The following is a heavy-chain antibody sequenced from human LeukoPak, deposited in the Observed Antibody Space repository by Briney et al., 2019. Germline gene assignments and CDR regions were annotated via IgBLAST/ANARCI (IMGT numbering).Heavy chain of an antibody. Sequence: GGSLRLSCAASGFTFSSHGMQWVRQAPGKGLEWVALIWYDGSRTNYVDSVMGRFTISRDSSNNTLYLQMDNLRVEDTAVYFCAKDLSYGSLWFDPWGQGTLVTVSS. V-gene: IGHV3-33*06. CDR2: IWYDGSRT. CDR1: GFTFSSHG. D-gene: IGHD3-10*01. J-gene: IGHJ5*02. CDR3: AKDLSYGSLWFDP.